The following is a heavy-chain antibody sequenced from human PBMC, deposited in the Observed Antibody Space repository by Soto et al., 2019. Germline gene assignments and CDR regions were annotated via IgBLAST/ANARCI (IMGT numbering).Heavy chain of an antibody. J-gene: IGHJ4*02. CDR1: GFTLRDAW. V-gene: IGHV3-15*01. Sequence: PGGSLRLSCADSGFTLRDAWMSWVRQAPGKGLEWVGRIKSKSDGATTDYAAPVKGRFRISRDDSKNTLYLQMNSLKNEDTAVYYCTTGGSFGGTTHFFGYWGQGTLVTVSS. CDR3: TTGGSFGGTTHFFGY. D-gene: IGHD1-7*01. CDR2: IKSKSDGATT.